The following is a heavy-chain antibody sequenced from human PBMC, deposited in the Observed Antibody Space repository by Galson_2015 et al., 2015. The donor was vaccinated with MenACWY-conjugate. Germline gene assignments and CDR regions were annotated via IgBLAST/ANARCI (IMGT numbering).Heavy chain of an antibody. CDR3: ARDVSYYYGSGTFDY. J-gene: IGHJ4*02. V-gene: IGHV1-18*01. CDR1: DYPFTSYG. Sequence: VKVSCKASDYPFTSYGVSWVRQAPGQGLEWMGWISPYNGNTKYAQKFQGRVTMTTDTATSTAYMELRSLGSDDTAVYFCARDVSYYYGSGTFDYWGQGTLVTVSS. CDR2: ISPYNGNT. D-gene: IGHD3-10*01.